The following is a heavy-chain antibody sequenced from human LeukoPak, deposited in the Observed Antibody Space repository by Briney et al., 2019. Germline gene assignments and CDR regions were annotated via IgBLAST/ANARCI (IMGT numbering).Heavy chain of an antibody. D-gene: IGHD3-22*01. CDR2: INPNSGGT. CDR3: ARDRAYDSPVVNDY. V-gene: IGHV1-2*02. CDR1: GYTFTGYY. J-gene: IGHJ4*02. Sequence: GASVKVSCKASGYTFTGYYMHWVRQAPGQGLAWMGWINPNSGGTNYAQKFQGRVTMTRDTSISTAYMELRSLRSDDTAVYYCARDRAYDSPVVNDYWGQGTLVTVSS.